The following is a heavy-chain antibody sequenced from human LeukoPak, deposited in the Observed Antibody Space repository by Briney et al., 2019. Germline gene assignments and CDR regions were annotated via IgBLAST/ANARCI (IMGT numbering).Heavy chain of an antibody. Sequence: GASVKVSCKASGGTFSSYAISWLRQAPGQGLEWMGRIIPIFGTANYAQKFQGRVTITTDESTSTAYMELSSLRSEDTAVYYCATTHLNYYDSSDYYPRDYWGQGTLVTVSS. CDR3: ATTHLNYYDSSDYYPRDY. CDR1: GGTFSSYA. D-gene: IGHD3-22*01. V-gene: IGHV1-69*05. J-gene: IGHJ4*02. CDR2: IIPIFGTA.